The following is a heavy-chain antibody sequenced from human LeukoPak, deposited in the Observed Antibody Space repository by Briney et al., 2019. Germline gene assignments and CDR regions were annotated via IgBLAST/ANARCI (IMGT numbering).Heavy chain of an antibody. Sequence: GASVKVSCKASGYAFTSYGISWVRLAPGQGLEWMGWISAYNGNTNYAQKLQGRVTMTTDTSTSTAYMELRSLRSDDTAVYYCARDRLHYYDSGGFGKLFDYWGQGTLVTVSS. CDR3: ARDRLHYYDSGGFGKLFDY. V-gene: IGHV1-18*01. CDR2: ISAYNGNT. J-gene: IGHJ4*02. CDR1: GYAFTSYG. D-gene: IGHD3-22*01.